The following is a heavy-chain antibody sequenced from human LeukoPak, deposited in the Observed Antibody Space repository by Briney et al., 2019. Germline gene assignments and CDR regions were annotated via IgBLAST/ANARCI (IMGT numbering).Heavy chain of an antibody. V-gene: IGHV1-8*01. CDR1: GYTFTSYD. Sequence: ASVKVSCKASGYTFTSYDINWVRQATGQGLEWMGWMNPNSGNTGYAQKFQGRVTMTRNTSISTAYMELSSLRSEDTAVYYCARGIAARHYYYYYMDVWGKGTTVTVSS. CDR2: MNPNSGNT. CDR3: ARGIAARHYYYYYMDV. D-gene: IGHD6-6*01. J-gene: IGHJ6*03.